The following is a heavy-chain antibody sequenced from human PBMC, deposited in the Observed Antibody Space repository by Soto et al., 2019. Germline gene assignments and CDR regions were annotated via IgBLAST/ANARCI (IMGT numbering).Heavy chain of an antibody. Sequence: EVQLVESWGGMVKPGGSLRLSCAASGFTFSSYSMNWVRQAPGKGLEWVSSISSSSNYIYYADSVKGRFTISRDNAKNSLYLQMNRLRAEDTAVYYCASYYDILKGFDYWGQGTLVTVSS. CDR3: ASYYDILKGFDY. CDR2: ISSSSNYI. J-gene: IGHJ4*02. V-gene: IGHV3-21*01. D-gene: IGHD3-9*01. CDR1: GFTFSSYS.